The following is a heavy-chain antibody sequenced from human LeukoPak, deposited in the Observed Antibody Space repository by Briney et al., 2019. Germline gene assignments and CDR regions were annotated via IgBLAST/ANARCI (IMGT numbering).Heavy chain of an antibody. J-gene: IGHJ4*02. V-gene: IGHV3-48*04. CDR2: ISSSGSTI. CDR1: GFTFSSYS. Sequence: GGSLRLSCAASGFTFSSYSMNWVRQAPGKGLEWVSYISSSGSTIYYADSVKGRFTISRDNAKNSLYLQMNSLRAEDTAVYYCAREAMGPHFDYWGQGTLVTVSS. CDR3: AREAMGPHFDY.